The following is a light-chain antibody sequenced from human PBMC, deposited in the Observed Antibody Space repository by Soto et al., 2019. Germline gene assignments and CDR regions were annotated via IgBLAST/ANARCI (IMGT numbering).Light chain of an antibody. CDR2: WAS. CDR3: QQYYSNPPT. CDR1: QNVLYSSNNKNY. V-gene: IGKV4-1*01. Sequence: IVMTQSPDSMAVSLGERATVNCKSSQNVLYSSNNKNYLAWYQQTPGQPPKLLIYWASTRESGVPDRFSGSGSGTDFTLTISSLQAEDVAVYYCQQYYSNPPTFGQGTKLEIK. J-gene: IGKJ2*01.